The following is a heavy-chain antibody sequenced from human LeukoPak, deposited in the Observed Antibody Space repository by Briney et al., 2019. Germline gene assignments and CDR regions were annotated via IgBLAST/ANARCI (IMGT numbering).Heavy chain of an antibody. V-gene: IGHV4-4*07. CDR1: GGSISSYY. J-gene: IGHJ6*02. Sequence: SETLSLTRTVSGGSISSYYWSWIRQPAGKGLEWVGRIYTSGSNNYNPSLKSRGTMSVDTSKNQYSLKLSSVTATDTAGYDCASAKGIMYDYYGMDVCGQGQTVTVS. CDR3: ASAKGIMYDYYGMDV. CDR2: IYTSGSN. D-gene: IGHD3-16*01.